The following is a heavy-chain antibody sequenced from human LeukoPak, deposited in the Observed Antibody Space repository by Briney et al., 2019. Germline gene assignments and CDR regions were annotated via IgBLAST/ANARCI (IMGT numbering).Heavy chain of an antibody. CDR2: ISAYNGNT. J-gene: IGHJ5*02. D-gene: IGHD3-10*01. CDR1: GYTFTSNG. CDR3: AGTYYYGSGREWFDP. Sequence: ASVKVSCKASGYTFTSNGISWVRQAPGQGLEWMGWISAYNGNTNYAQKLQGRVTMTTDTSTSTAYMELRSLRSDDTAVYYCAGTYYYGSGREWFDPWGQGTLVTVSS. V-gene: IGHV1-18*04.